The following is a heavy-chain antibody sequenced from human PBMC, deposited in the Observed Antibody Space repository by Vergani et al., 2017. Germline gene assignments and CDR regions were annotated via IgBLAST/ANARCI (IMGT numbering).Heavy chain of an antibody. J-gene: IGHJ4*02. CDR1: GFSLSNARMG. V-gene: IGHV2-26*01. CDR3: AHIQTMRSTSLSPWNXFDY. Sequence: QVTLKESGPVLVKPTETLTLTCTVSGFSLSNARMGVSWIRQPPGKALEWLAHIFSNDEKSYSTSLKSRLTISKDTSKSQVVLTMTNMDPVDTATYYCAHIQTMRSTSLSPWNXFDYWGQGTLVTVSS. D-gene: IGHD1/OR15-1a*01. CDR2: IFSNDEK.